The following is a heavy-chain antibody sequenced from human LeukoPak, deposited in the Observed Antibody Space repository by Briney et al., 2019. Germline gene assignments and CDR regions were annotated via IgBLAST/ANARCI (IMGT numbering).Heavy chain of an antibody. J-gene: IGHJ4*02. CDR2: VTGSSGST. CDR1: GFTFSSYA. V-gene: IGHV3-23*01. D-gene: IGHD3/OR15-3a*01. CDR3: ARSLSGTGYYGDN. Sequence: GGSLRLSCAASGFTFSSYAMTWVRQAPGKGLEWVSSVTGSSGSTHYADSVKGRFTISRDNSKNTLYLQMNSLRAEDTAVYYCARSLSGTGYYGDNWGQGTLVTVSS.